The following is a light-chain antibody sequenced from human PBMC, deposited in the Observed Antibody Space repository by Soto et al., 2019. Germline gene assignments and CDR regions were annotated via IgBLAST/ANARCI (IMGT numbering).Light chain of an antibody. V-gene: IGLV1-44*01. J-gene: IGLJ1*01. CDR1: SSNIGSNT. CDR3: AAWDDSLNGRV. CDR2: SHN. Sequence: QSVLTKPPSASGTPGQRVTISCSGSSSNIGSNTVNWYQQLPGTAPKLLIYSHNQRPSGVPDRFAGSKSGTSASLAISGLQSEDEADYYCAAWDDSLNGRVFGTGTKLTVL.